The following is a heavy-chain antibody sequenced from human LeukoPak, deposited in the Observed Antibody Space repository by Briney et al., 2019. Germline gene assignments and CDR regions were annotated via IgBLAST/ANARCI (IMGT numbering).Heavy chain of an antibody. D-gene: IGHD5-24*01. V-gene: IGHV3-64*01. CDR2: ISSNGGST. CDR1: GFTFSSYA. CDR3: ARGEMAAIWAGVDY. Sequence: GGPLRFSCAAPGFTFSSYAMHWVRQAPGKGLEYVSAISSNGGSTYYANSVKGRFTISRDNSKNTLYLQMGSLRAEDMAVYYCARGEMAAIWAGVDYWGQGTLVTVSS. J-gene: IGHJ4*02.